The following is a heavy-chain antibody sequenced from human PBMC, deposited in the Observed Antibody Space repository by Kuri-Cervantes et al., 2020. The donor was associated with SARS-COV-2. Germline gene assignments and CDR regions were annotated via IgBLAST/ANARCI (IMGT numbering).Heavy chain of an antibody. CDR3: ARAGASDFWSGYYWVYFDY. J-gene: IGHJ4*02. CDR1: GFTFSSYA. D-gene: IGHD3-3*01. V-gene: IGHV3-30*01. Sequence: GGSLRLSCAASGFTFSSYAMHWVRQAPGKGLEWVAVISYDGSNKYYADSVKGRFTISRDNSKNTLYLQTNSLRAEDTAVYYCARAGASDFWSGYYWVYFDYWGQGTLVTVSS. CDR2: ISYDGSNK.